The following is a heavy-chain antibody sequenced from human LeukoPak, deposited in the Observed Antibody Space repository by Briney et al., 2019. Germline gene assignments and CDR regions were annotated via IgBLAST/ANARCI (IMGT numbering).Heavy chain of an antibody. D-gene: IGHD3-10*01. CDR3: ARGSTMDAFDI. V-gene: IGHV3-33*01. Sequence: GGSLRLSCAASGFTFSSYGMHWVRQAPGKGLEWVAVIWYDGGNKYYADSVKGRFTISRDNSKNTLYLQMNSLRAEDTAVYYCARGSTMDAFDIWGQGTMVTVSS. J-gene: IGHJ3*02. CDR1: GFTFSSYG. CDR2: IWYDGGNK.